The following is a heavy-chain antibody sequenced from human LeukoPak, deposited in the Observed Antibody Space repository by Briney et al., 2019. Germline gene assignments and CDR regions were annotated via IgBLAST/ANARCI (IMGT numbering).Heavy chain of an antibody. Sequence: GESLRLSCAASGFTFSNYAMSWVRQAPGKGLEWVSAISGSVGSTYYADSVKGRFAISRDTSKNTLYLQMNSLRAEDTAVYYCAKDRGYSYGFSDYWGQGTLVTVSS. CDR3: AKDRGYSYGFSDY. CDR2: ISGSVGST. J-gene: IGHJ4*02. CDR1: GFTFSNYA. V-gene: IGHV3-23*01. D-gene: IGHD5-18*01.